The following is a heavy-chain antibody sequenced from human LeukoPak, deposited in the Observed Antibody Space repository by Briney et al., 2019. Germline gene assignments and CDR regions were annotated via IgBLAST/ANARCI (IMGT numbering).Heavy chain of an antibody. Sequence: GASVKVSCKASGYTFTSYYMHWVRQAPGQGLEWMGIISPSGSSTNYAQKFQGRVTITRDTSASTAYMELSSLRSEDTAVYYCASTMVRGVIIRLDYWGQGTLVTVSS. J-gene: IGHJ4*02. V-gene: IGHV1-46*01. CDR2: ISPSGSST. CDR1: GYTFTSYY. CDR3: ASTMVRGVIIRLDY. D-gene: IGHD3-10*01.